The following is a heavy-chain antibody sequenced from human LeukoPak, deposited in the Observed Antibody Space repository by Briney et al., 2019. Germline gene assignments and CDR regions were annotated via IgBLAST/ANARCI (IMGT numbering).Heavy chain of an antibody. CDR2: IYHSGST. V-gene: IGHV4-30-2*01. D-gene: IGHD3-9*01. CDR1: GGSISSGGYP. CDR3: ARTGYYVDY. Sequence: SSQTLSLTCAVSGGSISSGGYPWSWIRQPPGKGLEWIGYIYHSGSTYYNPSLKSRVTISVDRSKNQFSLKLSSVTAADTAVYYCARTGYYVDYWGQGTLVTVSS. J-gene: IGHJ4*02.